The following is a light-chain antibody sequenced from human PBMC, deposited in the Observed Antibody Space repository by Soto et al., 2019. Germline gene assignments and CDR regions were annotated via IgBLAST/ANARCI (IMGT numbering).Light chain of an antibody. CDR3: QQYSSSVVYT. V-gene: IGKV3-20*01. CDR1: QSVRNNF. J-gene: IGKJ2*01. CDR2: GAS. Sequence: ELVLTQSPASMSLSPAESATLSFRSSQSVRNNFLAWYQQIPVQAPRLLIDGASTRATGVPDRFSGSGSGIDFSLTISRVDPEDFAVYFCQQYSSSVVYTFGQGTKLEIK.